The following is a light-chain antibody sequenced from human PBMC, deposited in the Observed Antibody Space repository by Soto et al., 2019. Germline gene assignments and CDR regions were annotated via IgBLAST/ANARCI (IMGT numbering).Light chain of an antibody. CDR3: NSYAGSNNWV. V-gene: IGLV2-8*01. J-gene: IGLJ3*02. Sequence: QSVLTQPPSASGSPGQSVTISCTGTSSDVGGYNYVSWYQQHPGKAPKLMIYEVSKRPSGVPDRFSGSKSGNTASLTVSGLQAEDEADYYCNSYAGSNNWVFGGGTKLTGL. CDR1: SSDVGGYNY. CDR2: EVS.